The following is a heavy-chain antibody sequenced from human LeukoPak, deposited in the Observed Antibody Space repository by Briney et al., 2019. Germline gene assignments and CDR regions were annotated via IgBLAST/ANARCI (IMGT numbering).Heavy chain of an antibody. V-gene: IGHV4-39*07. CDR2: IFYSGST. J-gene: IGHJ4*02. CDR1: GGSISSSSYY. D-gene: IGHD6-13*01. CDR3: ARDSPAAAGRSFDF. Sequence: ASETLSLTCTVSGGSISSSSYYWGWIRQPPGKGLEWIGSIFYSGSTYYNPSLKSRLTISVDLSKNQFSLKVSSVTAADTAVYYCARDSPAAAGRSFDFWGQGTLVTVSS.